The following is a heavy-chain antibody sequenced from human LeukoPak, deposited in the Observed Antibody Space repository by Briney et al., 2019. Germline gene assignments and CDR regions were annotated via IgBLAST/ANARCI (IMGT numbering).Heavy chain of an antibody. V-gene: IGHV3-66*01. CDR2: IYSGGST. Sequence: GSSLRLSCAASGFPFSGSGMHWVRQAPGKGLEWVSVIYSGGSTYYADSVKGRFTISRDNSQNTLYLQMNSLRAEDTAVYYCAGATGNAFDIWGQGTMVTVSS. D-gene: IGHD3-10*01. CDR1: GFPFSGSG. CDR3: AGATGNAFDI. J-gene: IGHJ3*02.